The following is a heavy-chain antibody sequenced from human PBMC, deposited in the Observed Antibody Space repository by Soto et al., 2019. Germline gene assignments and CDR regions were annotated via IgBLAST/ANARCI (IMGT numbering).Heavy chain of an antibody. J-gene: IGHJ6*02. V-gene: IGHV1-3*04. CDR2: INTGNGNT. CDR1: GYSFTTHA. CDR3: ARGEQLYHSSYGMDV. Sequence: DSVKVSCKASGYSFTTHAMIWVRQAPGQRPEWMGWINTGNGNTRYSPKFQGRVNITRDTSASTAYMELSSLKSEDTAVYYCARGEQLYHSSYGMDVWRQGSPVTV.